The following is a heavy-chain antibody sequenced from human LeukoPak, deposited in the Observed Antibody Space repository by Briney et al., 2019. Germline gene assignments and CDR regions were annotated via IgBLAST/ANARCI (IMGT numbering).Heavy chain of an antibody. CDR2: INPNSGGT. J-gene: IGHJ5*02. V-gene: IGHV1-2*02. D-gene: IGHD6-19*01. CDR1: AYTLTGYY. CDR3: ATYDQWLPHGFDP. Sequence: ASVKVSCKASAYTLTGYYMHWVRQAPGQGLEWMGWINPNSGGTNYAQEFQGRVTMTRDTSIGTAYLELNRLRSDDTAVYYCATYDQWLPHGFDPWGQGTLVTVSS.